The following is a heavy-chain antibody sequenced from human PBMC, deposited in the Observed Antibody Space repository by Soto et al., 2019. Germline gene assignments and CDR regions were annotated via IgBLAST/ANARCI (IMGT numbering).Heavy chain of an antibody. CDR2: IYSGGDT. CDR3: ARDPPGIEAAGVGG. Sequence: GGSLRLSCAASGVTVSNNYMRWVRQAPGKGLEWVSLIYSGGDTHYADSVKGRFTISRDSSRNTLYLEMNSLRAEDTAVYYCARDPPGIEAAGVGGWGQGTLVTVSS. J-gene: IGHJ4*02. CDR1: GVTVSNNY. D-gene: IGHD6-13*01. V-gene: IGHV3-53*01.